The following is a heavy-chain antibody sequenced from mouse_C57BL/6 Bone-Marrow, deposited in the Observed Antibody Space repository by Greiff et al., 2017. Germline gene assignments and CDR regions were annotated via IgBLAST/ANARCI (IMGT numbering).Heavy chain of an antibody. CDR2: INPYNGGT. Sequence: EVQLQESGPVLVKPGASVKMSCKASGYTFTDYYMNWVKQSHGKSLEWIGVINPYNGGTSYNQKFKGKATLTVDKSSSTAYMELNSLTSEDSAVYYCARYDYYDYDDYGGQGTTLTVSS. J-gene: IGHJ2*01. CDR3: ARYDYYDYDDY. V-gene: IGHV1-19*01. D-gene: IGHD2-4*01. CDR1: GYTFTDYY.